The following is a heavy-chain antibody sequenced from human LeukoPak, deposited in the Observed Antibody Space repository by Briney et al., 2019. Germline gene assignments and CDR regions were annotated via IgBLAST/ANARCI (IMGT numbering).Heavy chain of an antibody. J-gene: IGHJ3*02. CDR2: INPNSGGT. Sequence: ASVKVSCKASGYTFTGYYMHWVRQAPGQGLEWVGWINPNSGGTNYAQKFQGRVTMTRDTSISTAYMELSRLRSDDTAVYYCARAAHYDSSLGGAFDIWGQGTMVTVSS. CDR3: ARAAHYDSSLGGAFDI. CDR1: GYTFTGYY. D-gene: IGHD3-22*01. V-gene: IGHV1-2*02.